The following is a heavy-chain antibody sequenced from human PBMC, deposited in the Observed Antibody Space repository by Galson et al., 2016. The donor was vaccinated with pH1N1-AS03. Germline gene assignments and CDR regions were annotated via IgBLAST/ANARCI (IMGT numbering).Heavy chain of an antibody. J-gene: IGHJ5*02. Sequence: SVKVSCKASGYTFTSYGISWVRQAPGQGLEWMGWVSGHDGETNYAGNMEGRVTMTADTSTGTAYMALRSLRSDDTAVYYCARDWEHHMRMDCFDPWGQGTLVTVSS. CDR1: GYTFTSYG. CDR2: VSGHDGET. CDR3: ARDWEHHMRMDCFDP. D-gene: IGHD1-26*01. V-gene: IGHV1-18*04.